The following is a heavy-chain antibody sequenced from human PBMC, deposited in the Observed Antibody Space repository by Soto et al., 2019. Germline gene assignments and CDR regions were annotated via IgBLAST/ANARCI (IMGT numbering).Heavy chain of an antibody. Sequence: GGSLRLSCAASGFTFSSYGMHWVRQAPGKGLEWVSAISENGSNKYYADSVKGRFTFSRDNAKNSLYLQMNSLRAEDTAVYYCARDVTLVRDHDAFDIWGQGTMVTVSS. D-gene: IGHD6-6*01. CDR2: ISENGSNK. CDR1: GFTFSSYG. CDR3: ARDVTLVRDHDAFDI. V-gene: IGHV3-21*01. J-gene: IGHJ3*02.